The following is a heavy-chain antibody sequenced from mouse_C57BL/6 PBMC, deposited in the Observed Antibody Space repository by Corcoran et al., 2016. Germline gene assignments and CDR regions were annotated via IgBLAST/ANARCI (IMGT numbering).Heavy chain of an antibody. CDR3: ARLLLRKYYFDY. CDR1: GYTFTDYN. J-gene: IGHJ2*01. D-gene: IGHD1-1*01. V-gene: IGHV1-18*01. CDR2: INPNNGGT. Sequence: EVQLQQSGPELVKPGASVKIPCKASGYTFTDYNMDWVKQSHGKSLEWIGDINPNNGGTIYNQKFKGKATLTVDKSSNTAYMELRSLTSEDTAVYYCARLLLRKYYFDYWGQGTTLTVSS.